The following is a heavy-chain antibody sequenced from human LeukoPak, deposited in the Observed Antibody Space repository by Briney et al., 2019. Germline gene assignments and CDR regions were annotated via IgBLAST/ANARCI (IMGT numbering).Heavy chain of an antibody. CDR3: ARVQGYCSGGSCYHYYSDY. CDR1: GYTFTSYG. Sequence: ASVKVSCKASGYTFTSYGISWVRQAPGQGLEWMGWISAYNGNTNYAQKLQGRVTMTTDTSTSTAYMELRSLRSDDTAVYYCARVQGYCSGGSCYHYYSDYWGQGTLVTVSS. D-gene: IGHD2-15*01. J-gene: IGHJ4*02. CDR2: ISAYNGNT. V-gene: IGHV1-18*01.